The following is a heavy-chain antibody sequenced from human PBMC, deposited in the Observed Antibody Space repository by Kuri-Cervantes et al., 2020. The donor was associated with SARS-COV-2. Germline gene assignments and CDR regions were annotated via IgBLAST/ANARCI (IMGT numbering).Heavy chain of an antibody. V-gene: IGHV3-30*03. Sequence: GGSLRLSCAASGFTFSSYGMHWVRQAPGKGLEWVAVISYDGSNKYYADSVKGRFTISRDNFKNMLYLQMNSLRAEDTAVYYCARINDYGDSSPYYYYMDVWGKGTTVTVSS. CDR1: GFTFSSYG. J-gene: IGHJ6*03. D-gene: IGHD4-17*01. CDR3: ARINDYGDSSPYYYYMDV. CDR2: ISYDGSNK.